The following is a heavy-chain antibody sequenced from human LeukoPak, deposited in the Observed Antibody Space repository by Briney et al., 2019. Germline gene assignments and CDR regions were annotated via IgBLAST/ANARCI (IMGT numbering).Heavy chain of an antibody. CDR1: GYTFTGYY. CDR3: ASVGATTPHYYYYYYMDV. V-gene: IGHV1-2*02. J-gene: IGHJ6*03. Sequence: VSVKVSCKASGYTFTGYYMHWVRQAPGQGLEWMGWINPNSGGTNYAQKFQGRVTMTRDTSISTAYMELSRLRSDDTAVYYCASVGATTPHYYYYYYMDVWGKGTTVTVSS. D-gene: IGHD1-26*01. CDR2: INPNSGGT.